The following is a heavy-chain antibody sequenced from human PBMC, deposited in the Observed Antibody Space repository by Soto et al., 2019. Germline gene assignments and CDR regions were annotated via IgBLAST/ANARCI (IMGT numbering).Heavy chain of an antibody. J-gene: IGHJ4*02. V-gene: IGHV4-4*07. CDR3: ARINGGSPDF. CDR2: IYISGTT. CDR1: GGSMNAHF. Sequence: PSETLSLTCTVSGGSMNAHFWSWIRQSAGKGLEWIGHIYISGTTMYNPSLKSRVTMSVDPPKNQLSLKLTSVTAAATAVYYCARINGGSPDFWGQGTLVTVS. D-gene: IGHD2-15*01.